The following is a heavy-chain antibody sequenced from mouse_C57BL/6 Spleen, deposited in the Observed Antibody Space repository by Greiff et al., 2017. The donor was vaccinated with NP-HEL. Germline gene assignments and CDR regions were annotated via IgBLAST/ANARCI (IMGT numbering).Heavy chain of an antibody. J-gene: IGHJ3*01. CDR3: ARGTVPAY. D-gene: IGHD1-1*01. Sequence: VKQRPGRGLEWIGRIDPNSGGTKYNEKFKSKATLTVDKPSSTAYMQLSSLTSEDSAVYYCARGTVPAYWGQGTLVTVSA. V-gene: IGHV1-72*01. CDR2: IDPNSGGT.